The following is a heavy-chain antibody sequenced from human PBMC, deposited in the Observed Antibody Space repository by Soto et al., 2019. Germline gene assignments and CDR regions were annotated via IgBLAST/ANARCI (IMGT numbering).Heavy chain of an antibody. Sequence: QVLLVQSGAEVKKPGSSVKVSCKASGGTFSNYAFSWVRQAPGQGLEWMGGIITLFETRNYAQKFQGRLTITADESTSTAYMELTSLRSDDTAVYYCATDEIGAMSTLGYSHFWGQGTRVTVSS. V-gene: IGHV1-69*01. CDR3: ATDEIGAMSTLGYSHF. D-gene: IGHD3-22*01. CDR1: GGTFSNYA. CDR2: IITLFETR. J-gene: IGHJ4*02.